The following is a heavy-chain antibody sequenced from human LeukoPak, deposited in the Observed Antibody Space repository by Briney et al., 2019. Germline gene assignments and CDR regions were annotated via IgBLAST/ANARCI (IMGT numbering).Heavy chain of an antibody. J-gene: IGHJ4*02. Sequence: SETLSLTCAVYGGSFSGYYWSWIRQPPGKGLECIGEINHSGSTNYNPSLKSRVTISVDTSKNQISLKLNSVTAADTAVYYCGRDSRGPDYWGQGTLVTVSS. CDR2: INHSGST. V-gene: IGHV4-34*01. D-gene: IGHD3-22*01. CDR1: GGSFSGYY. CDR3: GRDSRGPDY.